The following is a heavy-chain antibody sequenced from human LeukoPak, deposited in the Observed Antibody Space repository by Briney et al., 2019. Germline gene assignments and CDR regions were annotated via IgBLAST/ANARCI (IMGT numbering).Heavy chain of an antibody. CDR2: ISYDGSNK. Sequence: SGGSLGLSCAASGFTFSSYGMHWVRQAPGKGLEWVAVISYDGSNKYYADSVKGRFTISRDNSKNTLYLQMNSLRAEDTAVYYCAKDSYCSGGSCYSSPGYWGQGTLVTVSS. D-gene: IGHD2-15*01. CDR1: GFTFSSYG. V-gene: IGHV3-30*18. J-gene: IGHJ4*02. CDR3: AKDSYCSGGSCYSSPGY.